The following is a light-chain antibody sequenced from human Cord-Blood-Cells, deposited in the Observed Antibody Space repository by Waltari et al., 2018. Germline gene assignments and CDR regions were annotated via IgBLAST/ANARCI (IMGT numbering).Light chain of an antibody. CDR2: GAS. V-gene: IGKV3-20*01. CDR3: QQYGSSPWT. J-gene: IGKJ1*01. CDR1: QSVSSSY. Sequence: SSRASQSVSSSYLAWYKQKPGQAPRLLIYGASSRATGIPDRFSGSGSGTDFTLTISRLEPEDFAVYYCQQYGSSPWTFGQGTKVEIK.